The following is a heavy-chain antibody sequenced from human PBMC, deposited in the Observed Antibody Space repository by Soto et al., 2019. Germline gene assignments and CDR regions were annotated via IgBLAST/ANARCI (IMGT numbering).Heavy chain of an antibody. CDR2: INAGNGNT. D-gene: IGHD3-10*01. J-gene: IGHJ4*02. CDR1: GYTFTSYA. CDR3: ALLSMVRGDEGY. V-gene: IGHV1-3*01. Sequence: QVQLVQSGAEVKKPGASVKVSCKASGYTFTSYAMHWVRQAPGQRLEWMGWINAGNGNTKYSQKFQGRVTITRDTSASTAYMELSSLRPEDTAVYYCALLSMVRGDEGYWGQGTLVTVSS.